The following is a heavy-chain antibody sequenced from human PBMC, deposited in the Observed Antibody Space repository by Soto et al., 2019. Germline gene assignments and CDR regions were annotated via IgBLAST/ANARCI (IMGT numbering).Heavy chain of an antibody. CDR2: IIPIFGTA. V-gene: IGHV1-69*13. CDR3: ATDDITAASAIYGMDV. J-gene: IGHJ6*02. D-gene: IGHD2-15*01. CDR1: GYTFTSYG. Sequence: ASVKVSCKASGYTFTSYGISWVRQAPGQGLEWMGGIIPIFGTANYAQKFQGRVTITADESTSTAYMELSSLRSEDTAVYYCATDDITAASAIYGMDVWGQGTTVTVSS.